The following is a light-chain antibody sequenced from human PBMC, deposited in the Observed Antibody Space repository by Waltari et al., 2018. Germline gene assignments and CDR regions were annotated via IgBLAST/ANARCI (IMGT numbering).Light chain of an antibody. Sequence: EIVLTQFPGTLSLSPGEGATLSCRASQSVYKHLFAWYQQTSGQAPRLLIYDVSKRATGIPDRFSGSGSGTDFTLTISRLEPEDFAVYYCRQHGSTPVTFGQGTKLEVK. V-gene: IGKV3-20*01. CDR2: DVS. CDR3: RQHGSTPVT. CDR1: QSVYKHL. J-gene: IGKJ2*01.